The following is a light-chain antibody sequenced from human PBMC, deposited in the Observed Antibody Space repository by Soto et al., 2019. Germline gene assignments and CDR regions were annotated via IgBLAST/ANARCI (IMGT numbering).Light chain of an antibody. V-gene: IGKV3-15*01. CDR1: QSVSSSH. J-gene: IGKJ2*01. CDR3: QQYNNWPPIT. Sequence: EIVLTQSPGTLSLSPGERVTLSCRASQSVSSSHLAWYQQKPGQAPRLLIYGASTRATGIPARFSGSGSGTEFTLTISSLQAEDFAVYYCQQYNNWPPITFGQGTKLEIK. CDR2: GAS.